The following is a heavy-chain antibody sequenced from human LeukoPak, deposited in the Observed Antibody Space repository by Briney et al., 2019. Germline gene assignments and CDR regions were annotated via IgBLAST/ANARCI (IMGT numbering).Heavy chain of an antibody. CDR3: ARGYDFWSGYPFDY. CDR2: ISYDGSNK. CDR1: GFTFSSYG. Sequence: GGSLRLSCAASGFTFSSYGMHWVRQAPGKGLEWVADISYDGSNKYYADSVKGRFTISRDNSKNTLYLQMNSLRAEDTAVYYCARGYDFWSGYPFDYWGQGTLVTVSS. D-gene: IGHD3-3*01. J-gene: IGHJ4*02. V-gene: IGHV3-30*03.